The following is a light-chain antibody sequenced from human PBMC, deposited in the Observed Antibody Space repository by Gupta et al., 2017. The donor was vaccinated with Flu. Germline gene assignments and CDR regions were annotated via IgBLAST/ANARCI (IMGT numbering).Light chain of an antibody. Sequence: PATLSVSPGERATLSCRASQNIARNLAWYQQRPGQAPSLLIYGASTRATGTPARFSVSGSGTEFTLTITGLQSEDFAVYYCQQYHNWPRTFGQWTKVEIQ. J-gene: IGKJ1*01. V-gene: IGKV3-15*01. CDR3: QQYHNWPRT. CDR2: GAS. CDR1: QNIARN.